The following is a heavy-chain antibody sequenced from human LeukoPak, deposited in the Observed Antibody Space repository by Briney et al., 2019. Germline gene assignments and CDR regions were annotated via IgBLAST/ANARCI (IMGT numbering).Heavy chain of an antibody. V-gene: IGHV3-74*01. D-gene: IGHD2-8*01. Sequence: PRGSLRLSCAASGFTFSNYWMHWVRQAPGKGLVWVSRIDSDGSTSNYADSVKGRFTISRDNAKNTLYLQMSSLRAEDTAVYYCARVVMGMGGAFDIWGHGTMVTVSS. J-gene: IGHJ3*02. CDR2: IDSDGSTS. CDR1: GFTFSNYW. CDR3: ARVVMGMGGAFDI.